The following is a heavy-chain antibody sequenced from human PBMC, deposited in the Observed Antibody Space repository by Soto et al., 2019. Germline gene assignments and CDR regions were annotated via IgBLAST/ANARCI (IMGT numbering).Heavy chain of an antibody. D-gene: IGHD3-10*01. CDR3: ARRISITMVRGVRDYYYMDV. Sequence: SETLSLTCTVSGGSISSYYWSWIRQPPGKGLEWIGYIYYSGSTNYNPSLKSRVTISVDTSKNQFSLKLSSVTAADTAVYYCARRISITMVRGVRDYYYMDVWGKGTTVTVSS. CDR1: GGSISSYY. CDR2: IYYSGST. J-gene: IGHJ6*03. V-gene: IGHV4-59*01.